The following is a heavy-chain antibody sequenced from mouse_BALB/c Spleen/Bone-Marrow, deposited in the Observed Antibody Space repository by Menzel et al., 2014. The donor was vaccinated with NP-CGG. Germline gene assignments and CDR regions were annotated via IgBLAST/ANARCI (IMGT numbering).Heavy chain of an antibody. J-gene: IGHJ2*01. Sequence: EVNVVESGGGLVQPGGSLKLSCAASGFDFRRYWMSWVRQAPGKGLEWIGEIDPESSTINYTPSLKDKFITSRDNAKNTLYLQMSKVRSEDTALYYCARLGYYGYFVDWGQGTTLTVSS. CDR3: ARLGYYGYFVD. CDR1: GFDFRRYW. V-gene: IGHV4-1*02. CDR2: IDPESSTI. D-gene: IGHD2-3*01.